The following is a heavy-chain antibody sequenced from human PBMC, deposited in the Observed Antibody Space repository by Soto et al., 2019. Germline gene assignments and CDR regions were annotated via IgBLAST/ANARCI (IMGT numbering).Heavy chain of an antibody. Sequence: SETLSLTCTVSGASITYGGYSWSWIRQTPGKGLEWIGYINHLETTFYNPSFESRLTLSIDRAKNQFSLNLNSMSAADRAVYFCARGGGSDSFDFWGQGILVTVSS. CDR2: INHLETT. CDR3: ARGGGSDSFDF. D-gene: IGHD1-26*01. V-gene: IGHV4-30-2*01. CDR1: GASITYGGYS. J-gene: IGHJ4*02.